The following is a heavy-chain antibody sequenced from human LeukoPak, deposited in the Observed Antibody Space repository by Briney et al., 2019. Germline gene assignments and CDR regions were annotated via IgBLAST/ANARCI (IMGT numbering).Heavy chain of an antibody. Sequence: SGTLSPTCAADGASTSTTNGWGGFRNPPGKGLEWIGESYHSGSTNYNPSLKSRVIISVDKSKNQFSLKLRSVTAADTAVYYCARRHRADYFDYWGQGTLVTVSS. CDR1: GASTSTTNG. CDR3: ARRHRADYFDY. V-gene: IGHV4-4*02. CDR2: SYHSGST. J-gene: IGHJ4*02.